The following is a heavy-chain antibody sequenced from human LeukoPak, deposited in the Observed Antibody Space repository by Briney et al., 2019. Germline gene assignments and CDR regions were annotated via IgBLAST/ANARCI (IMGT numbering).Heavy chain of an antibody. CDR2: ISSGGKSI. D-gene: IGHD3-10*01. Sequence: GGSLRLSCAASGFNIGSYWMNWVRQRPGKGLVWVARISSGGKSISYADSVKGRFTISRDNSKNTLYLQMDSLRAEDTAVYYCASASSESYYWALDYWGQGTLVTVSS. V-gene: IGHV3-74*01. CDR3: ASASSESYYWALDY. CDR1: GFNIGSYW. J-gene: IGHJ4*02.